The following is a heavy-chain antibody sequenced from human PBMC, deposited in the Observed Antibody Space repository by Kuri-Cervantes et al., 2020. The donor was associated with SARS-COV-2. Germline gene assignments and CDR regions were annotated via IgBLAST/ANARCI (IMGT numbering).Heavy chain of an antibody. CDR1: GFSFSHYA. D-gene: IGHD2-2*01. V-gene: IGHV3-30*04. CDR3: AVPVVPAAIFENWFDP. Sequence: GESLKISCAASGFSFSHYAMHWVRQAPGTGLEWVAVISYDGYNKYYADSVKGRFTIARDNSKNTIYLQMNNLRPEDTAVYYCAVPVVPAAIFENWFDPWGQGTLVTVSS. J-gene: IGHJ5*02. CDR2: ISYDGYNK.